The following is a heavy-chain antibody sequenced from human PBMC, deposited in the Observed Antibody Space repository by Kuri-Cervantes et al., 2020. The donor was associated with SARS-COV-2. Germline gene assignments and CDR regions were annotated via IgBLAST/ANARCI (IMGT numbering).Heavy chain of an antibody. CDR2: INPSGGST. V-gene: IGHV1-46*01. CDR3: VTDLTANNWDPDAFDA. CDR1: GYTFTSYY. J-gene: IGHJ3*01. Sequence: GSVKVSSKASGYTFTSYYMHWVRQAPGQGLEWMGIINPSGGSTSYAQKFQGRVTMTRDTSTSTVYMELSSLGSEDTAVYYCVTDLTANNWDPDAFDAWGQGTMVTVSS. D-gene: IGHD1-1*01.